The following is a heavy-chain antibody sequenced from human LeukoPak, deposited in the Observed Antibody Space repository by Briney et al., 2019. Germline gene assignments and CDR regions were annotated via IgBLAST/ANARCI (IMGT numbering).Heavy chain of an antibody. CDR3: ARLWSTDCNGGSCPHQPNY. CDR1: GGSVSSGSYY. D-gene: IGHD2-15*01. Sequence: SETLSLTCTVSGGSVSSGSYYWSWIRQPAGTGLEWIGRIYTSGSTNYNPSLKSRVTISVDTSKNQFSLKLSSVTAADTAVYYCARLWSTDCNGGSCPHQPNYWGQGTLVTVSS. V-gene: IGHV4-61*02. J-gene: IGHJ4*02. CDR2: IYTSGST.